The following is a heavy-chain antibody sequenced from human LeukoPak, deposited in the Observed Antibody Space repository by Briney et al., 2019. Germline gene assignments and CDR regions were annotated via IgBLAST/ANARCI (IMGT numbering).Heavy chain of an antibody. CDR2: IYHSGST. Sequence: SETLSLTCTVSGYSISSGYYWGWIRQPPEKRLEWVGSIYHSGSTYYNPSLKSRVTISVDTSKNQFSLKLSSVTAADTAVYYCARGSTMVRGVIYYYYMDVWGKGTTVTVSS. J-gene: IGHJ6*03. V-gene: IGHV4-38-2*02. CDR1: GYSISSGYY. D-gene: IGHD3-10*01. CDR3: ARGSTMVRGVIYYYYMDV.